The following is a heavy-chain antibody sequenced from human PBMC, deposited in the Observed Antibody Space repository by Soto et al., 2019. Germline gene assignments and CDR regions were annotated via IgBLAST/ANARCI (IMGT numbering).Heavy chain of an antibody. CDR2: ISGSGGST. D-gene: IGHD2-15*01. CDR1: GFTFSSYA. CDR3: AKDRDIVVVVAAPPDINWFDP. Sequence: PGGSLRLSCAASGFTFSSYAMSWVRQPPGKGLEWVSAISGSGGSTYYADSVKGRFTISRDNSKNTLYLQMNSLRTEDTAVYYCAKDRDIVVVVAAPPDINWFDPCGQGSLVIVSS. J-gene: IGHJ5*02. V-gene: IGHV3-23*01.